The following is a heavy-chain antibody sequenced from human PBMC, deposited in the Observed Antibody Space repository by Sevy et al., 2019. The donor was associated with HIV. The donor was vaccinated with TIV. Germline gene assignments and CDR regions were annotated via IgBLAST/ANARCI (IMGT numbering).Heavy chain of an antibody. CDR2: ISSSSSTI. CDR1: GFTFSSYS. D-gene: IGHD5-18*01. J-gene: IGHJ6*02. V-gene: IGHV3-48*02. CDR3: ARVDTAMVTSYYGMDV. Sequence: GGSLRLSCTASGFTFSSYSMNWVRQAPGKGLEWVSYISSSSSTIYYADSVKGRFTISRDNAKNSLYLQMNSLRDEVTAVYYCARVDTAMVTSYYGMDVWGQGTTVTVSS.